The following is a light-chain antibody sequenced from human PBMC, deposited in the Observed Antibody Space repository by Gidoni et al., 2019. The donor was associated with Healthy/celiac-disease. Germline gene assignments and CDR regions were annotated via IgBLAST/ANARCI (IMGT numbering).Light chain of an antibody. CDR1: QSVLYNSDNKNY. CDR3: QQYYSTPLT. J-gene: IGKJ3*01. V-gene: IGKV4-1*01. Sequence: DIVMTQSPDSLAVSLGERATINCKSSQSVLYNSDNKNYLAWYQQKPGHPPKLLIYWASTRESGVPDRFSGSGSGTDFTLTISSLQAEDVAIYYCQQYYSTPLTFGPGTKVDIK. CDR2: WAS.